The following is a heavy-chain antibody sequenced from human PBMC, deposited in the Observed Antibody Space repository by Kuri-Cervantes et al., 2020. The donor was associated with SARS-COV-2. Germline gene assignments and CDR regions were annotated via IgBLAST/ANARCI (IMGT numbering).Heavy chain of an antibody. CDR1: GFTFSSYA. Sequence: GGSLRLTCAASGFTFSSYAMSWVRQAPGKGLEWVSAISGSGGSTYYADSVKGRFTISRDNSKNTLYLQMNSLRAEDTAVYYCAFSPNFVVVSPYAFDIWGQGTMVTDSS. CDR3: AFSPNFVVVSPYAFDI. D-gene: IGHD2-2*01. CDR2: ISGSGGST. V-gene: IGHV3-23*01. J-gene: IGHJ3*02.